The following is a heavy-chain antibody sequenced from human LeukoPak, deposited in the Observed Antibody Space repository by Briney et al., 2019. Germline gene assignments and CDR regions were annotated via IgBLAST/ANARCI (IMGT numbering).Heavy chain of an antibody. J-gene: IGHJ4*02. V-gene: IGHV3-23*01. CDR3: AKDYRLELALVDD. CDR2: ISGSGGST. D-gene: IGHD1-26*01. Sequence: GGSLRLSCAASGFTFSSYAMSWVRQAPGKGLEWVSTISGSGGSTDYADSVKGRFTISRDNSKNTLNLQMNSLRVEDTAVYYCAKDYRLELALVDDWGQGNLVTVSS. CDR1: GFTFSSYA.